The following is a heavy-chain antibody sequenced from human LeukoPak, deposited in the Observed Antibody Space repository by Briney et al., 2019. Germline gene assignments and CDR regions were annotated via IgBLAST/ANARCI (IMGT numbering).Heavy chain of an antibody. Sequence: GCLRLSCAAAGFTFSDSAIHWVRLSAGSGREWIGHMDKKANLYATALSPSGEGRFSISRDDSKDMAYLQMNTLKTEDSALYYCTRDSGTYNWFDPWGPGTLVTVSS. D-gene: IGHD1-26*01. CDR3: TRDSGTYNWFDP. V-gene: IGHV3-73*01. CDR2: MDKKANLYAT. J-gene: IGHJ5*02. CDR1: GFTFSDSA.